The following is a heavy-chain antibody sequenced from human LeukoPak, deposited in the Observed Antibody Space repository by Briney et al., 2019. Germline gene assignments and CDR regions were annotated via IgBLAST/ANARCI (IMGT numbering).Heavy chain of an antibody. CDR1: GFTFSSNW. J-gene: IGHJ4*02. CDR2: INEDGSTT. D-gene: IGHD1-26*01. CDR3: VRDLGGRSGH. V-gene: IGHV3-74*01. Sequence: PGGSLRLSCAASGFTFSSNWMHWVRQAPGKGLVWVSRINEDGSTTNYADSVKGRSTIFRDNAKNTLYLQMSSLRAEDTAVYNCVRDLGGRSGHWGQGTLVTVSS.